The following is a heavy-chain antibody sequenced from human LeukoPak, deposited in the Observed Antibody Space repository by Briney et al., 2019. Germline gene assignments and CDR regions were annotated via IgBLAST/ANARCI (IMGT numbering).Heavy chain of an antibody. J-gene: IGHJ4*02. Sequence: SETLSLTCTVSGGSISSSSSYWGWIRQPPGKGLEWIGSMFSRGNTYYNPSLQSRVTISVDMSMNQFSLKLTSVTAADTAAYYCARVTGYVMEDYFDYWGQGTLVTVSS. CDR3: ARVTGYVMEDYFDY. D-gene: IGHD6-13*01. CDR2: MFSRGNT. V-gene: IGHV4-39*01. CDR1: GGSISSSSSY.